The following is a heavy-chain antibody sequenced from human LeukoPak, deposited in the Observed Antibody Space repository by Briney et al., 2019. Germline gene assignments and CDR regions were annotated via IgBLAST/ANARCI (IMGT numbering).Heavy chain of an antibody. V-gene: IGHV1-69*02. CDR3: ARSVASPHAGRGNWFDP. J-gene: IGHJ5*02. CDR2: VIPIVGIT. Sequence: SVKVSCKASGGTLSSYPISWVRQAPGQGLEWMGRVIPIVGITNYGQKLQGRVTLTADISTNTAYMELSGLTFDDTAMYYCARSVASPHAGRGNWFDPWGQGTLVTVSS. CDR1: GGTLSSYP. D-gene: IGHD3-10*01.